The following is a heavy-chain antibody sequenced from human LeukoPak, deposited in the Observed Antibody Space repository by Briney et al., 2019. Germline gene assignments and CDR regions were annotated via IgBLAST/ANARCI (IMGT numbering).Heavy chain of an antibody. CDR3: ARDTYYYDSSGYMIDY. J-gene: IGHJ4*02. Sequence: GGSLILSCAASGFTFSSYAMHWVRQAPGKGLEWVAVISYDGSNKYYADSVKGRFTISRDNSKNTLYLQMNSLRAEDTAVYYCARDTYYYDSSGYMIDYWGQGTLVTVSS. V-gene: IGHV3-30-3*01. D-gene: IGHD3-22*01. CDR1: GFTFSSYA. CDR2: ISYDGSNK.